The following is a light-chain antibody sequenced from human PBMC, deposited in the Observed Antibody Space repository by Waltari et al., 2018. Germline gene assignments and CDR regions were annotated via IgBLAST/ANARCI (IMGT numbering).Light chain of an antibody. CDR1: ALPKRY. Sequence: SYELTQLPSVSVSPGQTARISCSGDALPKRYGYSYQQRPCQAPVLVMYRDIVRPSGMPGRFSGSTSGTTVTLTISGVQAEDETDYYCQSADSSGSYVVFGGGTKLTVL. CDR3: QSADSSGSYVV. CDR2: RDI. J-gene: IGLJ3*02. V-gene: IGLV3-25*03.